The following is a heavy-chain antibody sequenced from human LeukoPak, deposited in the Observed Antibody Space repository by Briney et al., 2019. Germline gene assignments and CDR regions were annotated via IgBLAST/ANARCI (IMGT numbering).Heavy chain of an antibody. V-gene: IGHV3-20*04. CDR2: INWNGRST. J-gene: IGHJ3*02. D-gene: IGHD1-26*01. CDR1: GFTFDDYG. Sequence: PGGSLRLSCAASGFTFDDYGMSWVRQAPGKGLEWVSGINWNGRSTGYADSVKGRFTISRDNSKNSLYLQMNSLRAEDTALYYCAKDGREVGAFDIWGQGTMVTVSS. CDR3: AKDGREVGAFDI.